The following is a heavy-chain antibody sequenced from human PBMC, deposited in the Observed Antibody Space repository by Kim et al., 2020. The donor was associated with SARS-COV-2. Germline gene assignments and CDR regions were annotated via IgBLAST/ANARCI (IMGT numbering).Heavy chain of an antibody. CDR3: ARGGWRRCSSTSCLIAAYYYYGMDV. D-gene: IGHD2-2*01. CDR2: IIPIFGTA. V-gene: IGHV1-69*13. Sequence: SVKVSCKASGGTFSSYAISWVRQAPGQGLEWMGGIIPIFGTANYAQRFQGRVTITADESTSTAYMELSSLRSEDTAVYYCARGGWRRCSSTSCLIAAYYYYGMDVWGQGTTVTVSS. CDR1: GGTFSSYA. J-gene: IGHJ6*02.